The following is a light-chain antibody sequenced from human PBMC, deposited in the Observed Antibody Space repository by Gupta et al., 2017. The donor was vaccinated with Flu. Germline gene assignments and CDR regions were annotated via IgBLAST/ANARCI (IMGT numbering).Light chain of an antibody. CDR2: DAS. V-gene: IGKV3-11*01. CDR3: QQRSNWLT. CDR1: QSVRNY. J-gene: IGKJ4*01. Sequence: EIVLTQSPATLPLSPGERATLSCRASQSVRNYLAWYQQKPGQAPRLLIYDASNRATGIPARFSGSGSGTDFTLTISSLEPEDFAVYYCQQRSNWLTFGGGTKVEIK.